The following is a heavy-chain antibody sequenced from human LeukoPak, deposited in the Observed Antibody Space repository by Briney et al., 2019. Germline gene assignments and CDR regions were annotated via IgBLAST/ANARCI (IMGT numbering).Heavy chain of an antibody. V-gene: IGHV3-23*03. Sequence: GGSLRLSCAASGFTFSKYGMNWVRQAPGKGLEWVSVIYSGGGTDYADSVRGRFTISRDNSKNTLYLQMNSLRAEDTAVYYCAKESSDFYFDYWGQGTLVTVSS. CDR2: IYSGGGT. D-gene: IGHD6-25*01. J-gene: IGHJ4*02. CDR3: AKESSDFYFDY. CDR1: GFTFSKYG.